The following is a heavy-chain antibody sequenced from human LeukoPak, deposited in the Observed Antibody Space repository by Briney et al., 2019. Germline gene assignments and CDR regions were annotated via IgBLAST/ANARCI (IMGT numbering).Heavy chain of an antibody. J-gene: IGHJ3*02. V-gene: IGHV4-59*12. CDR3: ARVSLSSGGAFDI. Sequence: PSETLSLTCAVSGGPLTSYYWTWIRQPPGKGLEWIGFIYYRGSTNYNPSLESRVTISVDTSKNQFSLKLSSVTAADTAVYYCARVSLSSGGAFDIWGQGTMVTVSS. D-gene: IGHD3-10*01. CDR1: GGPLTSYY. CDR2: IYYRGST.